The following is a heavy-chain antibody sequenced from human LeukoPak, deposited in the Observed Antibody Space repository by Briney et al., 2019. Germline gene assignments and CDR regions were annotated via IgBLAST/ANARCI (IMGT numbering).Heavy chain of an antibody. CDR2: ISSSGSTI. CDR3: AELGITMIGGV. V-gene: IGHV3-48*03. CDR1: GLTFSSYE. J-gene: IGHJ6*04. Sequence: PGGSLRLSCAASGLTFSSYEMNWVRQAPGKGLEWVSYISSSGSTIYYADSVKGRLTIPRDNAKNSLYLKMNSVTAEDTAVYYCAELGITMIGGVWGKGTTVTISS. D-gene: IGHD3-10*02.